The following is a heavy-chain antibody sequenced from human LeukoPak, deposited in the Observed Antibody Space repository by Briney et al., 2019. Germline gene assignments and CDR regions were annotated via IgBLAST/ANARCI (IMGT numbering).Heavy chain of an antibody. D-gene: IGHD7-27*01. CDR2: INQDGSEK. V-gene: IGHV3-7*01. Sequence: GGSLRLSCVASGFTFVSHWMTWVRQAPGKGLEWVANINQDGSEKYYVDSVKGRFTISRDNGKNSLYLKMNSLRAEDTAVYYCARVPVGTSLRAFDIWGQGTMVTVSS. CDR3: ARVPVGTSLRAFDI. J-gene: IGHJ3*02. CDR1: GFTFVSHW.